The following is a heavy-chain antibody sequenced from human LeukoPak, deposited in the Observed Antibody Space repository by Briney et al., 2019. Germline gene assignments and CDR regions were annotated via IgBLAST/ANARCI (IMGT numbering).Heavy chain of an antibody. V-gene: IGHV1-2*04. D-gene: IGHD2-21*02. CDR2: INPNSGGT. CDR1: GYTFTGYY. CDR3: ARDLGCGGDCYTSYYYYGMDV. Sequence: ASVKVSCKASGYTFTGYYMHWVRQVPGQGLEWMGWINPNSGGTNYAQKFQGWVTMTRDTSISTAYMELSRLRSDDTAVYYCARDLGCGGDCYTSYYYYGMDVWGQGTTVTVSS. J-gene: IGHJ6*02.